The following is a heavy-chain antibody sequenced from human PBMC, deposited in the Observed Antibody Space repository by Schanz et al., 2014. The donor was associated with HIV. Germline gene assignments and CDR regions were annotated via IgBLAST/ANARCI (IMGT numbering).Heavy chain of an antibody. Sequence: QVQLVESGGGVVQPGRSLRLSCAASGFIFSNYAMDWVRQTPGKGLEWVAVISASGASTFYADSVKGRFVISRDNTKSSLYLQMNSLRAEDTAVYYCARVKGAVDYWGQGTLVTVSS. V-gene: IGHV3-30*09. CDR1: GFIFSNYA. CDR3: ARVKGAVDY. J-gene: IGHJ4*02. CDR2: ISASGAST.